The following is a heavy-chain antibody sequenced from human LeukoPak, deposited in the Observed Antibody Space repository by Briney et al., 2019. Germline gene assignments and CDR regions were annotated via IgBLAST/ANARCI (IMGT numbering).Heavy chain of an antibody. V-gene: IGHV3-74*01. Sequence: GGSLRLSCAAPGFTFSSYWMHWVRQAPGKGLVWVSRINSDGSSTSYADSVKGRFTISRDNAKNTLYLQMNSLRAEDTAVYYCARSGSYYVWYFDLWGRGTLVTVSS. J-gene: IGHJ2*01. CDR2: INSDGSST. CDR3: ARSGSYYVWYFDL. D-gene: IGHD1-26*01. CDR1: GFTFSSYW.